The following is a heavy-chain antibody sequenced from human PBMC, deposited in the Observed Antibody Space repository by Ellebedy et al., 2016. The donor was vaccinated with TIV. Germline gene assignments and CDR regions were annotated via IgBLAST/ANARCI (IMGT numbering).Heavy chain of an antibody. V-gene: IGHV1-69*13. CDR1: GGTFSSHA. CDR2: IIPFFGTT. J-gene: IGHJ4*02. CDR3: ARGYDILTGYYYFDY. Sequence: AASVKVSCKASGGTFSSHAINWVRLAPGQGLEWIGGIIPFFGTTRNAQEFQGRVTITADESTSTAYMEVSSLRSEDTAVYYCARGYDILTGYYYFDYWGQGTLVTGSS. D-gene: IGHD3-9*01.